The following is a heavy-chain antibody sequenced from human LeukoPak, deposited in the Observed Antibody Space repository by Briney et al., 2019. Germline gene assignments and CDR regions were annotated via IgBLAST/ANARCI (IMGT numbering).Heavy chain of an antibody. Sequence: SGGSLRLSCAVSGFTFSDHEMNWVRQAPGKGLEWVSYISSRSSTKYYADSVRGRFTVSRDNAKSSLYLQMNSLRAEDTALYYCAREMKDSSGSFLAHWGQGTLVTVSS. CDR2: ISSRSSTK. CDR1: GFTFSDHE. CDR3: AREMKDSSGSFLAH. J-gene: IGHJ4*02. V-gene: IGHV3-48*03. D-gene: IGHD3-22*01.